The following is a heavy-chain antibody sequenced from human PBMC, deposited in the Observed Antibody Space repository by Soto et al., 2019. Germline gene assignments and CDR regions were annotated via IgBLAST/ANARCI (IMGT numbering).Heavy chain of an antibody. V-gene: IGHV4-4*02. CDR3: ARDRSSGTYYGSYGVFDI. CDR2: MYHSGST. D-gene: IGHD1-26*01. J-gene: IGHJ3*02. Sequence: QVQLQESGPGLVKPSGTLSLTCAVSGGSISSTNWWTWVRQLPGKGLEWIGNMYHSGSTNYNPSLMSRVDISVDKSQKQFSLKLNSVTAADTAVYFCARDRSSGTYYGSYGVFDIWGQGTMVTVSS. CDR1: GGSISSTNW.